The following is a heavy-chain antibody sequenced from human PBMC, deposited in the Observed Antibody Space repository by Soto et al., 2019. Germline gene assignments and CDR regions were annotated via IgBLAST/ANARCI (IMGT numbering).Heavy chain of an antibody. CDR3: AISITMVRGQAFDI. V-gene: IGHV1-69*06. CDR1: GGTFSSYA. Sequence: QVQLVQSGAEVKKPGSSVKVSCKASGGTFSSYAISWVRQAPGQGLEWMGGIIPIFGTANYAQKFQGRVTITADKSTSTAYMELSSLRSEDTAVYYCAISITMVRGQAFDIWGQGTMVTVSS. CDR2: IIPIFGTA. D-gene: IGHD3-10*01. J-gene: IGHJ3*02.